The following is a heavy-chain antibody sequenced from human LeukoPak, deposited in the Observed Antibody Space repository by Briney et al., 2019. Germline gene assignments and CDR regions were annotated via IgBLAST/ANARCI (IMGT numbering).Heavy chain of an antibody. CDR3: VTRDAYKPRYFMDV. D-gene: IGHD5-24*01. CDR1: GFTFDIAW. Sequence: GGSLRLSCAVSGFTFDIAWMNWVRQAPGEGLEWVGRIKSKNDGAATDYAAPVRGRFTISTDDSKNTLYLQMNSLKTGDTAVYYCVTRDAYKPRYFMDVWGKGTTVTVSS. J-gene: IGHJ6*03. CDR2: IKSKNDGAAT. V-gene: IGHV3-15*01.